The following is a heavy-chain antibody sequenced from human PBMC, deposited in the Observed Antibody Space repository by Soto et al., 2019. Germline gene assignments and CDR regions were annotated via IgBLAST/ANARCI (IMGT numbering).Heavy chain of an antibody. D-gene: IGHD4-4*01. V-gene: IGHV5-51*01. Sequence: GESLKISCKASGYSFISYWIGWVRQMPGKGLEWMGIIYPSDSDTRYSPSFQGQVTISADKSIGTAYLQWSSLKASDTAMYYCARGAVTTNFDYWGLGTLVTVSS. CDR1: GYSFISYW. CDR3: ARGAVTTNFDY. CDR2: IYPSDSDT. J-gene: IGHJ4*02.